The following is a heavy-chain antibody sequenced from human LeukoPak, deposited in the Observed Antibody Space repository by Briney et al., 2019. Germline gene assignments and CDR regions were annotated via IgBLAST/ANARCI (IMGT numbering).Heavy chain of an antibody. V-gene: IGHV6-1*01. CDR2: TYYRSKWYN. D-gene: IGHD7-27*01. CDR3: ASTPRTVTGEAVDY. CDR1: GDSVSSNSAA. Sequence: SQTLSLTCAISGDSVSSNSAAWNWIRQSPSRGLEWLGRTYYRSKWYNDYAVSVKSRITINPDTSKNQFSLKLSSVTAADTAVYYCASTPRTVTGEAVDYWGQGTLVTVSS. J-gene: IGHJ4*02.